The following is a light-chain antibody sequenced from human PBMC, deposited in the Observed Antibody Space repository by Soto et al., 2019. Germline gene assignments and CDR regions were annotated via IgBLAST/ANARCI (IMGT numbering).Light chain of an antibody. V-gene: IGLV2-8*01. J-gene: IGLJ1*01. Sequence: QSVLTQPPSASGSPGQSVTISCTGNGGDVGGYNYVSWYQQHPGKVPRLIIYDVNKRPSGVPDRFSGSKSDNTASLTVSGLQAEDEADYYCSSYAGFNNYVFGTGTKVTVL. CDR3: SSYAGFNNYV. CDR2: DVN. CDR1: GGDVGGYNY.